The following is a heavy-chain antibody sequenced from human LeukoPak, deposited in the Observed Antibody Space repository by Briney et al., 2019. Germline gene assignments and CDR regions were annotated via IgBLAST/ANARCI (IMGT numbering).Heavy chain of an antibody. CDR3: ERAGYSYGTGYYFDY. D-gene: IGHD5-18*01. CDR1: GGSISSYY. Sequence: SETLSLTCTVSGGSISSYYWSWIRLPPGKGLEWIGYIYYTGATSYNPSLKSRVTISLHTSKNQFSLKLSSVTDADAAVYYCERAGYSYGTGYYFDYWGQGALVTVSS. CDR2: IYYTGAT. J-gene: IGHJ4*02. V-gene: IGHV4-59*01.